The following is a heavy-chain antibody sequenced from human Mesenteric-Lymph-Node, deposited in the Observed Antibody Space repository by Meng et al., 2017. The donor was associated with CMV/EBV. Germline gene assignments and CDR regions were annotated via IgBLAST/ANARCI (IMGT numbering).Heavy chain of an antibody. D-gene: IGHD2-2*01. CDR3: ARDTRVVLPPPTYYQYGMDV. V-gene: IGHV4-39*07. J-gene: IGHJ6*02. CDR2: IYYSGST. CDR1: GGSISSSSYY. Sequence: SETLSLTCTVSGGSISSSSYYWDWIRQPPEKGLEWIGSIYYSGSTYYNPALKSRVTISVDTSKNQFSLKLSSVTAADTAVYYCARDTRVVLPPPTYYQYGMDVWGQGTTVTVSS.